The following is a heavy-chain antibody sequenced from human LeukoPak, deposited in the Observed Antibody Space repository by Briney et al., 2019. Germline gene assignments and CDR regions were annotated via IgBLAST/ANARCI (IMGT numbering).Heavy chain of an antibody. V-gene: IGHV1-46*01. J-gene: IGHJ3*02. D-gene: IGHD1-26*01. CDR1: GYTFTSYG. Sequence: RASVKVSCKASGYTFTSYGISWVRQAPGQGLEWMGIINPSGGSTTYAQKFQGRLTMASDTSTSTVYMELSSPRSEDTAMYYCARSSAYYNEADIWGQGTMVTVSS. CDR3: ARSSAYYNEADI. CDR2: INPSGGST.